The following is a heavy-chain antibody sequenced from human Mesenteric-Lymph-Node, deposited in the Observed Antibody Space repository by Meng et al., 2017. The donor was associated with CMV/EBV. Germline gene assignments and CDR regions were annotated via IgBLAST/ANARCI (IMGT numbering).Heavy chain of an antibody. CDR2: ISSSGSTI. Sequence: CAASGFTFSDYYMSWIRLAPGKGLEWVSYISSSGSTIYYADSVKGRFTISRDNAKNSLYLQMNNLRAEDTALYYCARGQTGHGDGPGYWGQGTLVTVSS. CDR3: ARGQTGHGDGPGY. J-gene: IGHJ4*02. D-gene: IGHD1-1*01. CDR1: GFTFSDYY. V-gene: IGHV3-11*04.